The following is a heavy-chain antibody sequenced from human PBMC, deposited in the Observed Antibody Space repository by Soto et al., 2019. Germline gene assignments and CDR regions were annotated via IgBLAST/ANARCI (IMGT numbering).Heavy chain of an antibody. J-gene: IGHJ6*02. Sequence: SVKVSCKASGGTFSSYAISWVRQAPGQGLEWMGGIIPIFGTANYAQKFQGRVTITADESTSTAYMELSSLRSEDTAVYYCARDLRKWEPHYYYYGMDVWGQGTTVTVSS. D-gene: IGHD1-26*01. CDR1: GGTFSSYA. V-gene: IGHV1-69*13. CDR2: IIPIFGTA. CDR3: ARDLRKWEPHYYYYGMDV.